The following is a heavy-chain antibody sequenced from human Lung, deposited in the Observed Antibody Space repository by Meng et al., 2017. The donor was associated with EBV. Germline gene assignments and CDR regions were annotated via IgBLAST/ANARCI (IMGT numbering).Heavy chain of an antibody. Sequence: QVELVQSGSELKKPGVSVTVSCKASGYTFTSHAINWARQTPGQGLEWMGWFVNYVDTYPAPKFQGRVTMTTDTHTNTAFMELRSLTSDDTAVYYCASGTPGRSYCDYWGQGTLVTVSS. CDR2: FVNYVDT. V-gene: IGHV1-18*04. D-gene: IGHD2-15*01. J-gene: IGHJ4*02. CDR1: GYTFTSHA. CDR3: ASGTPGRSYCDY.